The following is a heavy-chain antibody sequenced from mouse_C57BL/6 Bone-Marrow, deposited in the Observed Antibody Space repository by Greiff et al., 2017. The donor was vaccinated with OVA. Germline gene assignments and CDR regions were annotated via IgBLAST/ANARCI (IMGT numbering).Heavy chain of an antibody. D-gene: IGHD5-1-1*01. V-gene: IGHV1-81*01. CDR2: IYPRSGNT. Sequence: VKLMESGAELARPGASVKLSCKASGYTFTSYGISWVKQRTGQGLEWIGEIYPRSGNTYYNAKFKGKATLTADKSSSTAYMELRSLTSEDSAVYFCARRGIPRYFDVWGTGTTVTVSS. CDR1: GYTFTSYG. J-gene: IGHJ1*03. CDR3: ARRGIPRYFDV.